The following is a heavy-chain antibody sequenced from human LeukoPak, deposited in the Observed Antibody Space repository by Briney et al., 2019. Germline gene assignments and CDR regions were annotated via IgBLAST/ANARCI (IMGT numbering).Heavy chain of an antibody. CDR2: IYYTGST. V-gene: IGHV4-59*12. D-gene: IGHD3-10*01. CDR3: AREFWNYRSGNLQAFHI. CDR1: GDSISSDY. Sequence: SETLSLTCAVSGDSISSDYWSWVRQPPGKGLEWIGYIYYTGSTNYNPSLKSRVTISVDTSKNQFSLRLSSVTAAAPAVYYCAREFWNYRSGNLQAFHIWGQGTLVTVSS. J-gene: IGHJ3*02.